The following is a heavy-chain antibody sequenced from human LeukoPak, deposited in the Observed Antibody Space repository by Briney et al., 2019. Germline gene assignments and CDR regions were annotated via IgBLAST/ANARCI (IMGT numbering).Heavy chain of an antibody. V-gene: IGHV1-58*02. CDR1: GFTFTTSA. D-gene: IGHD1-26*01. J-gene: IGHJ3*02. Sequence: ASVKVSCEASGFTFTTSAMQWVRQARGQRLEWIGWIVVGSGNTNYAQKFQERVTITRDMSTSTAYMELSSLRSEDTAVYYCAADRGSYLGDDAFDIWGQGTMVTVSS. CDR3: AADRGSYLGDDAFDI. CDR2: IVVGSGNT.